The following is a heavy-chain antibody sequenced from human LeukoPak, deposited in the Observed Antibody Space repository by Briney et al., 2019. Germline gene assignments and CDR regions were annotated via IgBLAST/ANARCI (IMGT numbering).Heavy chain of an antibody. CDR1: GGSFSGYY. Sequence: PSETLSLTCAVYGGSFSGYYWSWIRQPPGKGLEWIGEINHSGSTNYNPSLKSRVTISVDTSKNQFSLKLSSVTAADTAVYYYARRRSSGWYYFDYWGQGTLVTVSS. J-gene: IGHJ4*02. D-gene: IGHD6-19*01. CDR3: ARRRSSGWYYFDY. CDR2: INHSGST. V-gene: IGHV4-34*01.